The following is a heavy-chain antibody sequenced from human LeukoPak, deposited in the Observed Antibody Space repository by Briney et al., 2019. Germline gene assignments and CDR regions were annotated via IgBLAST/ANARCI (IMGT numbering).Heavy chain of an antibody. J-gene: IGHJ4*02. Sequence: ASVKVSCKASGYTFTSYYMHWVRQAPGQGREWMGIINPSGGSTSYAQKFQGRVTMTRDTSTSTVYMELSSLRSEDTAVYYCARDTIFGVVTYPIFFDYCGQGTLVTVSS. CDR2: INPSGGST. CDR1: GYTFTSYY. V-gene: IGHV1-46*03. D-gene: IGHD3-3*01. CDR3: ARDTIFGVVTYPIFFDY.